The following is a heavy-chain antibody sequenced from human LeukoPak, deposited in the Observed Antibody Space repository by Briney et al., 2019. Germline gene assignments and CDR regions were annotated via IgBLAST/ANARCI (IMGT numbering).Heavy chain of an antibody. J-gene: IGHJ5*02. V-gene: IGHV4-39*07. CDR1: GGYISSSNYY. Sequence: SETLSLTCTVSGGYISSSNYYWVWIRQPPGKGLEWVASIFYSGSTNYNPSLKSRVTISVDTSKNQFSLKLSSVTAADTAVYYCASHYYGSGSYTSSFDPWGQGTLVTVSS. CDR3: ASHYYGSGSYTSSFDP. D-gene: IGHD3-10*01. CDR2: IFYSGST.